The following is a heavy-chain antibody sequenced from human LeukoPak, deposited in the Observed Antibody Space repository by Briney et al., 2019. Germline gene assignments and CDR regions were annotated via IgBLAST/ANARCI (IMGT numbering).Heavy chain of an antibody. CDR1: GYTFTSYY. Sequence: GASVKVSRKASGYTFTSYYMHWVRQAPGQGLEWMGGIIPIFDTADYAQKFQGRVTITADESTSTAYMELSSLRSEDTAVFYCARISLGAIWGYYYGMDVWGQGTTVTVSS. CDR3: ARISLGAIWGYYYGMDV. D-gene: IGHD1-26*01. V-gene: IGHV1-69*13. CDR2: IIPIFDTA. J-gene: IGHJ6*02.